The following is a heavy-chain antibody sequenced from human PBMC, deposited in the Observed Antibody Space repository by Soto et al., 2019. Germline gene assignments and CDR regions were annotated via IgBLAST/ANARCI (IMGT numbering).Heavy chain of an antibody. V-gene: IGHV1-46*03. CDR2: INPSGGST. Sequence: ASVKVSCKASGYTFTNYYVHWVRQAPGQGLEWMGIINPSGGSTNYAQKFRGRVTMTRDTSTSTVYMELSSLRSEDTAVYYCARDGSILSSYHHYNILGPYYFDYWGQGTLVTVSS. CDR1: GYTFTNYY. J-gene: IGHJ4*02. D-gene: IGHD6-6*01. CDR3: ARDGSILSSYHHYNILGPYYFDY.